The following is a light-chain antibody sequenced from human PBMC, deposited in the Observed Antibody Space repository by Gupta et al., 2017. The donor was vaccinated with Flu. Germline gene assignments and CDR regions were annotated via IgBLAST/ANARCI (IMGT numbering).Light chain of an antibody. J-gene: IGLJ3*02. CDR2: DDS. CDR1: KIGSES. Sequence: SSVLSQPPSVSVAPGRTARSTCGGNKIGSESVHWYQQKPGQAPVMVVYDDSDRLSGIPDRLSGSKSGTTATLTISRVEGGDEADYYCHLLDSISDNRVFGGGTKLTVL. V-gene: IGLV3-21*02. CDR3: HLLDSISDNRV.